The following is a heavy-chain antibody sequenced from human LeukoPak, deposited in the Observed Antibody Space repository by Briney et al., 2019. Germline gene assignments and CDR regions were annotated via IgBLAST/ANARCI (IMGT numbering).Heavy chain of an antibody. J-gene: IGHJ3*02. Sequence: GGSLRLSCAASGFTFSSYAMHWVRQAPGKGLEWVAFIRYDGSNTYYTDSVKGRFTISRDNSKNTLYLQMNSLRAEDTAVYYCAKDGNPGTRVGAYAFDIWGQGTMVTVSS. V-gene: IGHV3-30*02. CDR2: IRYDGSNT. CDR1: GFTFSSYA. CDR3: AKDGNPGTRVGAYAFDI. D-gene: IGHD1-26*01.